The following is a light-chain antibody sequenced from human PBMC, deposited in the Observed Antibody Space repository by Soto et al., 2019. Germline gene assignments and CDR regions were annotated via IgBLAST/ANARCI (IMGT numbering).Light chain of an antibody. CDR1: QSVSSSY. Sequence: EIVLTQSPGTLSLSLGERATLSCRASQSVSSSYLAWYQQKPGQAPRLLMYGASSRATGIPDRFSGSGSGTDFTLKISRVEAEDVGVYYCMQPLQSWTFGQGTKVDI. CDR3: MQPLQSWT. CDR2: GAS. V-gene: IGKV3-20*01. J-gene: IGKJ1*01.